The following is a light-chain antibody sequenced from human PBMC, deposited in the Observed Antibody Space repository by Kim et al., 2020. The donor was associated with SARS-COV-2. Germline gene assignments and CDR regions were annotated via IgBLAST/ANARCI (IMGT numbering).Light chain of an antibody. Sequence: VTYTCSGSTSNIGNNYVCWYQQLPGTAPKLLIYRNNQRPSGVPVRFSGSKSGTSASLAISGLRSEDEADYYCAAWDDSLSGPRVVFGGGTQLTVL. CDR2: RNN. J-gene: IGLJ2*01. CDR1: TSNIGNNY. CDR3: AAWDDSLSGPRVV. V-gene: IGLV1-47*01.